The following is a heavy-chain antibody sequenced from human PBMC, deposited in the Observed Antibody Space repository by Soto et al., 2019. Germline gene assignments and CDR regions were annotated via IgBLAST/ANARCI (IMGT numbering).Heavy chain of an antibody. J-gene: IGHJ4*02. Sequence: EHLVESGGGVVQPGRSLRLSCVASGFTFSNYGMHWVRQAPGKGLEWVAGIDYNEINKYYIDPVKGRFTISKDQSKNTLYLQMNSLRAEDTAVYYCARDFCPVPTCYDLWGQGVLVTVSS. CDR2: IDYNEINK. CDR3: ARDFCPVPTCYDL. V-gene: IGHV3-33*01. CDR1: GFTFSNYG. D-gene: IGHD2-2*01.